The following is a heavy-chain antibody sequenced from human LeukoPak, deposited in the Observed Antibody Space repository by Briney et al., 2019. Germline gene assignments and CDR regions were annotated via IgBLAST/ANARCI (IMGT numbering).Heavy chain of an antibody. V-gene: IGHV3-23*01. CDR1: GFTFSSYA. J-gene: IGHJ4*02. CDR2: ISGSGGST. D-gene: IGHD4-17*01. CDR3: AKGRFTVTTREYYFDY. Sequence: GGSLRLSCAASGFTFSSYAMSWVRQAPGKGLEWVSAISGSGGSTYYADSVKGRFTISRDNSKNTLYLQMNSLRAEDTALYYCAKGRFTVTTREYYFDYWGQGTLVTVSS.